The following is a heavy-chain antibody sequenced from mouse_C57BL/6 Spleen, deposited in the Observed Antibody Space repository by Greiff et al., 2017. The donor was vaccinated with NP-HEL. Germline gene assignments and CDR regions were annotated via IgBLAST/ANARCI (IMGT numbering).Heavy chain of an antibody. CDR1: GYTFTDYN. J-gene: IGHJ4*01. CDR3: ARGNFRGYAMDY. Sequence: EVQLQQSGPELVKPGASVKMSCKASGYTFTDYNMPWVKQSHGKSLEWLGYINPTNGGTSYNQKFKGKATLTVNKSSSTAYMELRSLTSEDSAVYYCARGNFRGYAMDYWGQGTSVTVSS. V-gene: IGHV1-22*01. CDR2: INPTNGGT.